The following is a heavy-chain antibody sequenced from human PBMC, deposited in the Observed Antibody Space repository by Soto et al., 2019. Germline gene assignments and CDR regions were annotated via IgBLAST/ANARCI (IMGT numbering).Heavy chain of an antibody. CDR3: ARLSCSGGSCYSLGYYYGMDV. CDR1: GYSFTSYW. D-gene: IGHD2-15*01. Sequence: GESLKISCKGSGYSFTSYWISWVRQMPGKGLEWMGRIDPSDSYTNYSPSFQGHVTISADKSISTAYLQWSSLKASDTAMYYCARLSCSGGSCYSLGYYYGMDVWGQGTTVTVS. CDR2: IDPSDSYT. J-gene: IGHJ6*02. V-gene: IGHV5-10-1*01.